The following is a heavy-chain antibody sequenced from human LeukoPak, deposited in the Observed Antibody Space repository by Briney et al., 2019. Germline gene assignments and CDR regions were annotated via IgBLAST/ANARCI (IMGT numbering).Heavy chain of an antibody. D-gene: IGHD2-2*01. CDR1: GYTFTSYG. CDR2: ISAYNGNT. Sequence: ASVKVSCKASGYTFTSYGISWVRQAPGQGLEWMGWISAYNGNTNYAQKLQGRVTMTTDTSTSTAYMELRSLRSDDTAVYYCARVGYCSSTSCYAGRKNVWGSYRLFDYWGQGTLVTVSS. J-gene: IGHJ4*02. V-gene: IGHV1-18*01. CDR3: ARVGYCSSTSCYAGRKNVWGSYRLFDY.